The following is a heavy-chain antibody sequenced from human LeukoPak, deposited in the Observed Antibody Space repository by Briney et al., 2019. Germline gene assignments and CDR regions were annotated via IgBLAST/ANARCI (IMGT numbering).Heavy chain of an antibody. Sequence: PSETLSLTCTVSGGSISSYYWSWIRQPPGKGLEWIGYIYYSGSTNYNPSLKSRVTISVDTSKNQFSLKLSSVTAADTAVYYCARGVVIAPQTFDYWGQGTLVTVSS. J-gene: IGHJ4*02. CDR1: GGSISSYY. V-gene: IGHV4-59*01. CDR3: ARGVVIAPQTFDY. D-gene: IGHD2-21*01. CDR2: IYYSGST.